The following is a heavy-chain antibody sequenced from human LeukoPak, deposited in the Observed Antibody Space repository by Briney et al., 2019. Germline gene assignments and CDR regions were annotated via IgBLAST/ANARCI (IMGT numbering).Heavy chain of an antibody. CDR1: GFTFSSYA. Sequence: PGGSLRLSCAASGFTFSSYAMHWVRQAPGKGLEWVAVISYDGSNKYYADSVKGRFTISRDNSKNMLFLQLNSLRAEDTAVYYCARDRQQLGHFDYWGQGTLVTVSS. V-gene: IGHV3-30-3*01. CDR2: ISYDGSNK. CDR3: ARDRQQLGHFDY. J-gene: IGHJ4*02. D-gene: IGHD6-13*01.